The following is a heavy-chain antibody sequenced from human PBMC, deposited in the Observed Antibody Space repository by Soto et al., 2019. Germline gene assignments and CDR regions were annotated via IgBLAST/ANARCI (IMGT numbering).Heavy chain of an antibody. V-gene: IGHV4-31*03. CDR2: IYYSGNT. CDR1: GGSISSGDYY. CDR3: ARGATNTFDY. J-gene: IGHJ4*02. Sequence: QVQLQESDPGLVKPSQTLSLTCTVSGGSISSGDYYWSWIRQHPGKGLEWIGYIYYSGNTYYNPSLKSRLTISVVTSKNQFSLKVNALTVADTAVYYCARGATNTFDYWGQGTLVTVSS.